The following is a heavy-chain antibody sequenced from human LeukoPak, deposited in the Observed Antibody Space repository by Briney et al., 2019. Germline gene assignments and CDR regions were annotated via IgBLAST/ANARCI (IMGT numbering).Heavy chain of an antibody. CDR2: VFYDGTIQ. CDR1: GFTFSNYA. V-gene: IGHV3-30*04. D-gene: IGHD5-12*01. Sequence: GGSLRLSCAASGFTFSNYAMHWVRQAPGKGLEWVAVVFYDGTIQYYADSVKGRFTISRDNAKNSLYLQMNSLRAEDTAVYYCARRGATIHAFDIWGQGTMVTVSS. CDR3: ARRGATIHAFDI. J-gene: IGHJ3*02.